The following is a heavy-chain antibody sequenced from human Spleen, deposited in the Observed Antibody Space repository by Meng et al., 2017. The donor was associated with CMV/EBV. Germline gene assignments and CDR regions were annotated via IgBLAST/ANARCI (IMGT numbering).Heavy chain of an antibody. Sequence: GGSLRLSCTASGFSINIYEMNWVRQAPGKGLEWISYISGSGNTIYYADSVKGRVTISRDNAKNSLYLQMNSLRAEDTAIYYCARDRGTQLELRPFSDYWSQGTLVTVSS. CDR1: GFSINIYE. J-gene: IGHJ4*02. CDR3: ARDRGTQLELRPFSDY. V-gene: IGHV3-48*03. D-gene: IGHD1-7*01. CDR2: ISGSGNTI.